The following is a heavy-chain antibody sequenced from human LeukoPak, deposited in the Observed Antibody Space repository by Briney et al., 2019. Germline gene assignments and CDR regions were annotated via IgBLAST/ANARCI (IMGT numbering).Heavy chain of an antibody. V-gene: IGHV3-30-3*01. D-gene: IGHD3-10*01. CDR2: ISDDGSNK. J-gene: IGHJ4*02. CDR3: ASAISRFGELSLVWGDY. Sequence: PGGSLRLSCADSGFTFSSHGMHWVRQAPGKGLEWVAVISDDGSNKYYADSVKGRCTISRDNSKNTLYLQMNSLRAEDTAVYYCASAISRFGELSLVWGDYWGQGTLVTVSS. CDR1: GFTFSSHG.